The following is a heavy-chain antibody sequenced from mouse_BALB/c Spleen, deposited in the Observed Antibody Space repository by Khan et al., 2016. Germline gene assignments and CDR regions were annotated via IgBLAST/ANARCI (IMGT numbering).Heavy chain of an antibody. CDR1: GYTFTNYG. V-gene: IGHV9-3-1*01. D-gene: IGHD1-1*01. J-gene: IGHJ1*01. CDR2: INTYSGES. CDR3: ARYRYYYGSSRYFDV. Sequence: QIQLVQSEPELKRPGKTVKISCKASGYTFTNYGINWVKQAPGKGLKWMGWINTYSGESTYADDFKGRFAFSLETSANTAYLQINNLKTEDTATYFCARYRYYYGSSRYFDVWGAGTTVTVSS.